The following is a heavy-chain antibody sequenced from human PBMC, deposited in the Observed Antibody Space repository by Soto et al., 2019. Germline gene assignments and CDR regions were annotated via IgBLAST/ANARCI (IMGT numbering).Heavy chain of an antibody. CDR1: GDSVSSNSAA. D-gene: IGHD6-13*01. J-gene: IGHJ3*02. V-gene: IGHV6-1*01. Sequence: PSQTLSLTCAISGDSVSSNSAAWNWIRQSPSRGLEWLGRTYYRSKWYNDYAVSVKSRITINPDTSKNQFSLQLNSVTPEDTAMYYCGPYSSSWYVNPDAFDIWGQGTMVTVSS. CDR3: GPYSSSWYVNPDAFDI. CDR2: TYYRSKWYN.